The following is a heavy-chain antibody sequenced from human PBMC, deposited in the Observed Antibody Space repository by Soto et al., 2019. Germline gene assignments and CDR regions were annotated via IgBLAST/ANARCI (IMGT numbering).Heavy chain of an antibody. J-gene: IGHJ6*02. CDR3: ARGYSSSWYGQDYYYYYGMDV. CDR1: GGSISSGGYY. D-gene: IGHD6-13*01. Sequence: SETLSLTCTVSGGSISSGGYYWSWIRQHPGKGLEWIGYIYYSGSTYYNPSLKSRVTISVDTSKNQFSLKLSSVTAADTAVYYCARGYSSSWYGQDYYYYYGMDVWGQGTTVTVSS. V-gene: IGHV4-31*03. CDR2: IYYSGST.